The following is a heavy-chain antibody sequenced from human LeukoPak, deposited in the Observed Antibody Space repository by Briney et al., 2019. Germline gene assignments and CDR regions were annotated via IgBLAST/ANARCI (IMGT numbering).Heavy chain of an antibody. Sequence: GGSLRLSCAASGFTFSSYAMHWVRQAPGKGLEWVAVISYDGSNKYYADSVKGRFTISRDNSKNTLYLQMNSLRAEDTAVYYCARRHFQGSSPTTEDYWGQGTLVTVSS. J-gene: IGHJ4*02. CDR3: ARRHFQGSSPTTEDY. CDR2: ISYDGSNK. CDR1: GFTFSSYA. D-gene: IGHD6-13*01. V-gene: IGHV3-30*04.